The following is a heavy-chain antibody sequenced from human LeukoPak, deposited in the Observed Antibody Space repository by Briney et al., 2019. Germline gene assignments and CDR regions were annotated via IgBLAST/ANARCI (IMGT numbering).Heavy chain of an antibody. CDR1: GFSFSSYA. V-gene: IGHV3-23*01. CDR2: FSGGGGDT. CDR3: AKGLIVVVVAARRGSYFDY. D-gene: IGHD2-15*01. Sequence: GGSLRLSCAASGFSFSSYAMSWVRQPPGKGLEWVSSFSGGGGDTYYADSVKGRFTISRDNSKNTLYLQMNSLRAEDTAVYYCAKGLIVVVVAARRGSYFDYWGQGTLVTVSS. J-gene: IGHJ4*02.